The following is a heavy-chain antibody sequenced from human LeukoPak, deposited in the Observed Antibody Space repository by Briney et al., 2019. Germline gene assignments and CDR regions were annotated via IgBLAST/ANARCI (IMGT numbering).Heavy chain of an antibody. CDR3: AKDLYYFDSSGYYLGDN. V-gene: IGHV3-23*01. Sequence: GGSLRLSCAASGFTFSSYAMGWVRQAPEKGLEWVSSTSGSGGSTNYADSVKGRFTISRDNSKNTLYLQMNSLRAEDTAVYYCAKDLYYFDSSGYYLGDNWGQGTLVTVSS. CDR2: TSGSGGST. CDR1: GFTFSSYA. J-gene: IGHJ4*02. D-gene: IGHD3-22*01.